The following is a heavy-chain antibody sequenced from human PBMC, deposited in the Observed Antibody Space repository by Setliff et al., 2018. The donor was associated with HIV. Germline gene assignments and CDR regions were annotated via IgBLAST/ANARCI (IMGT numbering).Heavy chain of an antibody. Sequence: GGSLRLSCVASGFTLISYTMNWVRQAPGEGLEWVSAILSTGERTFYADSVKGRFTISRDNSKNTVYLQMNSLRAEDTAEYYCAKELAASGLGYFDSWGRGILVTVSS. J-gene: IGHJ4*02. CDR2: ILSTGERT. CDR1: GFTLISYT. CDR3: AKELAASGLGYFDS. D-gene: IGHD3-22*01. V-gene: IGHV3-23*01.